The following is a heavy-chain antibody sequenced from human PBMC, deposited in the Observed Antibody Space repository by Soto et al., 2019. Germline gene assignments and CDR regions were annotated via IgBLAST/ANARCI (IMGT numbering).Heavy chain of an antibody. CDR1: AYTFTSYG. D-gene: IGHD6-19*01. J-gene: IGHJ4*02. CDR2: ISAYNGNT. CDR3: ARDLISIAVAGLDY. Sequence: ASVKVSCKASAYTFTSYGISWVRQAPGQGLEWMGWISAYNGNTNYAQKLQGRVTMTTDTSTSTAYMELRSLRSDDTAVYYCARDLISIAVAGLDYWGQGTLVTVSS. V-gene: IGHV1-18*01.